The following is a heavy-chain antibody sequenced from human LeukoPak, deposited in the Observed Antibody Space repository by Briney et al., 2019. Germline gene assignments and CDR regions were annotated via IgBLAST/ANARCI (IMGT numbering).Heavy chain of an antibody. CDR2: INHSGST. D-gene: IGHD5-12*01. Sequence: PSETLSLTCAVYGGSFSGYYWSWIRQPPGKGLEWIGEINHSGSTNYNPSLKSRVTISVDTSKNQFSLKLSSVTAADTAVYYRARGHSGYDGTYIHCFDPWGQGTLVPVST. CDR1: GGSFSGYY. CDR3: ARGHSGYDGTYIHCFDP. J-gene: IGHJ5*02. V-gene: IGHV4-34*01.